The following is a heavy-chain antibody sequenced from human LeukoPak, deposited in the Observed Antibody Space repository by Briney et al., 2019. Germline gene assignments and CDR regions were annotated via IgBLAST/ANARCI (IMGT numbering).Heavy chain of an antibody. J-gene: IGHJ4*02. Sequence: SETLPLTCTVSGGSISSSSYYWGWIRQPPGKGLEWIGSIYYSGSTYYNPSLKSRVTISVDTSKNQFSLKLSSVTAADTAVYYCARHPARYYGSGSFCYWGQGTLVTVSS. V-gene: IGHV4-39*01. CDR2: IYYSGST. CDR3: ARHPARYYGSGSFCY. D-gene: IGHD3-10*01. CDR1: GGSISSSSYY.